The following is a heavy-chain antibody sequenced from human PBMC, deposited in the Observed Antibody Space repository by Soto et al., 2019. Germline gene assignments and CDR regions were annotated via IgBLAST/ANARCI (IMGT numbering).Heavy chain of an antibody. Sequence: EVQLVESGGGLVQPGGPLRLSCAASGFSFNPYEMNWVRQAPGKGLEGVSYISSSGSTIYYADSVKGRFTVSRDNGKNSLYLQMNSLRAEDTAVYYCAYGGSCDYWGQGTQVTVSS. CDR2: ISSSGSTI. J-gene: IGHJ4*02. D-gene: IGHD1-26*01. V-gene: IGHV3-48*03. CDR3: AYGGSCDY. CDR1: GFSFNPYE.